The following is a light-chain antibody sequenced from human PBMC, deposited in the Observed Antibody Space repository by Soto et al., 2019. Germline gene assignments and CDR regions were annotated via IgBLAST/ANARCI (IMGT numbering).Light chain of an antibody. CDR1: NIGSKS. Sequence: SYELTQPPSVSVAPGKTARITCGGNNIGSKSVHWYQQTPGQAPVLVIYYDSDRPSGTPERFSGSNSGNTATLTISRVEAGEEADYYCQVWDSSSDRDVVFGGGTQLTVL. V-gene: IGLV3-21*04. CDR2: YDS. J-gene: IGLJ2*01. CDR3: QVWDSSSDRDVV.